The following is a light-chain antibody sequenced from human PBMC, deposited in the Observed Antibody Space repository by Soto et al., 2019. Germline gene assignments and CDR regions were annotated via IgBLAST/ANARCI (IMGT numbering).Light chain of an antibody. CDR2: DAS. V-gene: IGKV1D-13*01. Sequence: AIQLTQSPSSLSASVGDRVTITCRASQGISSGLAWYQQKPGKAPKLLIYDASSLESGVPSRFSGSGSGTDFTLTISRLQPEDFATYYCQQFNNDPRTFGQGTKLEIK. CDR1: QGISSG. CDR3: QQFNNDPRT. J-gene: IGKJ2*01.